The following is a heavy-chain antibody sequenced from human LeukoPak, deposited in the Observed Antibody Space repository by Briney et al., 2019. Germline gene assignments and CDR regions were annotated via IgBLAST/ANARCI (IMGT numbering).Heavy chain of an antibody. D-gene: IGHD6-13*01. CDR1: GYTFTSYD. CDR3: ARDRGDYSSYYYYGMDV. V-gene: IGHV1-69*13. Sequence: ASVKVSCKASGYTFTSYDINWVRQAPGQGLEWMGGIIPIFGTANYAQKFQGRVTITADESTSTAYMELSSLRSGDTAVYYCARDRGDYSSYYYYGMDVWGQGTTVTVSS. J-gene: IGHJ6*02. CDR2: IIPIFGTA.